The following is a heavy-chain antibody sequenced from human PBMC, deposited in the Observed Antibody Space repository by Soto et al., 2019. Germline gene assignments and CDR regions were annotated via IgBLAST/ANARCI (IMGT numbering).Heavy chain of an antibody. CDR3: AGSGGWEDY. CDR1: GGSISSSHW. V-gene: IGHV4-4*02. D-gene: IGHD1-26*01. J-gene: IGHJ4*02. Sequence: QVQLQESGPGLVKPSGTLSLSCAVSGGSISSSHWWTWVRQPPGKGLEWIGEIYHSGSTNYNPSLKRRVTISVCTLRNQFSLNLSSVTAADAAVYYRAGSGGWEDYWGQGILVTVSS. CDR2: IYHSGST.